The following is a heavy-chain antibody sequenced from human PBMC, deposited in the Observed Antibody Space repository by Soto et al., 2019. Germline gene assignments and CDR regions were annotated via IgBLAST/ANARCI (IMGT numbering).Heavy chain of an antibody. CDR2: VIPIFGTA. Sequence: QVQLVQSGAEVKKPGSSVKVSCKASGGIFSSYAISWVRQAPGQGLEWMGGVIPIFGTANYAQKFQGRVTITADESTITAYMELSSLRAEDTAVYYGASRGIQVGSTYYYGMDVWGQGTTVTVSS. V-gene: IGHV1-69*01. J-gene: IGHJ6*02. CDR1: GGIFSSYA. D-gene: IGHD5-18*01. CDR3: ASRGIQVGSTYYYGMDV.